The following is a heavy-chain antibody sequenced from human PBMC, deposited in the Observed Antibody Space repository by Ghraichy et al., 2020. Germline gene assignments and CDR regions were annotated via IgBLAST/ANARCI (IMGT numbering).Heavy chain of an antibody. J-gene: IGHJ4*02. CDR2: ITPDGSGK. CDR1: GFIFSNHW. D-gene: IGHD2-15*01. CDR3: ARLMDSATIWDY. Sequence: GGSLRLSCEASGFIFSNHWMSWVRQAPGKGLEWVASITPDGSGKYYLDSVRGRFTISRDSARTSLYLQMDSLRAEDTALYFCARLMDSATIWDYWGQGTLVTDSS. V-gene: IGHV3-7*01.